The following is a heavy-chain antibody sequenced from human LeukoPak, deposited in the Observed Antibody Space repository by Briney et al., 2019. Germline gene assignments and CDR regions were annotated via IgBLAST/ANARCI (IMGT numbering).Heavy chain of an antibody. CDR1: GFTFSSYA. J-gene: IGHJ4*02. V-gene: IGHV3-23*01. CDR3: ARGLSVAVPGVFDY. CDR2: ISGSGGST. D-gene: IGHD6-19*01. Sequence: GGSLRLSCAASGFTFSSYAMSRVRQAPGKGLEGVSAISGSGGSTYYADSVKGRFPISRDNSKNTLYLQMNSLRAEDTAVYYCARGLSVAVPGVFDYWGQGTLVTVSS.